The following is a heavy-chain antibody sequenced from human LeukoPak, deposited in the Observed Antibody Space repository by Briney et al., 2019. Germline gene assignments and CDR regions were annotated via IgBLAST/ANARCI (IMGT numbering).Heavy chain of an antibody. V-gene: IGHV1-2*06. J-gene: IGHJ3*02. CDR1: GYTFTGYY. CDR3: ARDYVTTVTLNGAFDI. D-gene: IGHD4-17*01. Sequence: ASVKVSCKASGYTFTGYYMHWVRQAPGQGLEWMGRINPNSGGTNYAQKFQGRVTMTRDTSISTAYMELSRLRSDDTAVYYCARDYVTTVTLNGAFDIWGQGTMVTVSS. CDR2: INPNSGGT.